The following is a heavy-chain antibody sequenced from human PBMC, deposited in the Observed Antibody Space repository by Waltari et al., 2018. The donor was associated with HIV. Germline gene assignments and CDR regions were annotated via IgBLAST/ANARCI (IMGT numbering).Heavy chain of an antibody. V-gene: IGHV3-23*01. J-gene: IGHJ4*02. CDR3: VRRDAYKLVY. D-gene: IGHD1-1*01. CDR2: ISATGGAT. Sequence: EVQLLESGGGLVQPGGSLRLSCAAFGFNFDDYAMSWVRHTPDKGWQWVSTISATGGATYYADSVRGRFSVSRDNPKNTLYLQLDSLSVEDTALYYCVRRDAYKLVYWGQGTLVTVSS. CDR1: GFNFDDYA.